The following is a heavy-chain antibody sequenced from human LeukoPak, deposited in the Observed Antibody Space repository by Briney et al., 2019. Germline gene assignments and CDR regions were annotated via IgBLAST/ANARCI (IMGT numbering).Heavy chain of an antibody. J-gene: IGHJ4*02. CDR1: GYTFTSYG. D-gene: IGHD5-24*01. CDR3: ARERVTSRWLAPLIDY. CDR2: ISAYNGNT. V-gene: IGHV1-18*04. Sequence: ASVKVSCKASGYTFTSYGISWVRQAPGQGLEWMGWISAYNGNTNYAQKLQGRVTMTTDTSTSTAYVELRSLRSDDTAVYYCARERVTSRWLAPLIDYWGQGTLVTVSS.